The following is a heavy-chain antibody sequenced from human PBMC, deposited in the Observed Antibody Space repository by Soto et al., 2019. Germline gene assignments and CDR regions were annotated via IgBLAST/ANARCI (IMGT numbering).Heavy chain of an antibody. CDR1: GLTFSRYA. CDR2: ISGSGGST. CDR3: AKGSSCTELAY. D-gene: IGHD6-13*01. Sequence: EVQLLESGGCLVQPGGSLRLSCAASGLTFSRYAMSCVREAPGKGLEWVSAISGSGGSTYYADCVKGRFTISRDKSKNTLYLQMNSLRAEDTAVYYCAKGSSCTELAYWGQGTLVTVSS. V-gene: IGHV3-23*01. J-gene: IGHJ4*02.